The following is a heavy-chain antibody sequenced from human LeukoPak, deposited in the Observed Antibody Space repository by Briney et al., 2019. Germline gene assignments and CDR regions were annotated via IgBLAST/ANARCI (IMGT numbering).Heavy chain of an antibody. V-gene: IGHV1-2*02. CDR3: ARAIGGSSADY. Sequence: ASVKVSCKASGYTFIGNYIHWVRQAPGQGLEWVGWINPKNGGTDYAQKFQGRVTMTRDTSITTAYMDLSSLRFDDTAVYYCARAIGGSSADYWGQGTLVTVSS. J-gene: IGHJ4*02. CDR1: GYTFIGNY. CDR2: INPKNGGT. D-gene: IGHD2-15*01.